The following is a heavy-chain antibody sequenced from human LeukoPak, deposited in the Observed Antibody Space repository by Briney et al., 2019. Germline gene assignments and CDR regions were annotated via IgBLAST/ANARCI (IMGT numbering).Heavy chain of an antibody. Sequence: SETLSLTCAVYGGSFSGYYWSWIRQPPGRGLEWTGEINHSGSTNYNPSLESRVTISVDTSKNQFSLKLSSVTAEGTAVYYCARVTYYDFWSGYYIYYYYMDVWGKGTTVTVSS. J-gene: IGHJ6*03. D-gene: IGHD3-3*01. CDR3: ARVTYYDFWSGYYIYYYYMDV. CDR1: GGSFSGYY. CDR2: INHSGST. V-gene: IGHV4-34*01.